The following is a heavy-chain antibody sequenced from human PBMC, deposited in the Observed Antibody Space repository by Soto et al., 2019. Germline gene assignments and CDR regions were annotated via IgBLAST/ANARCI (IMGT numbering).Heavy chain of an antibody. D-gene: IGHD6-13*01. Sequence: PSETLSLTCTVSGGSSSSSSYYWGWIRQPPGKGLEWIGSIYYSGSTYYNPSLKSRVTISVDTSKNQFSLKLSSVTAADTAVYYCARRRGIAAAYYYYYYMDVWGKGTTVTVSS. CDR3: ARRRGIAAAYYYYYYMDV. V-gene: IGHV4-39*01. CDR2: IYYSGST. J-gene: IGHJ6*03. CDR1: GGSSSSSSYY.